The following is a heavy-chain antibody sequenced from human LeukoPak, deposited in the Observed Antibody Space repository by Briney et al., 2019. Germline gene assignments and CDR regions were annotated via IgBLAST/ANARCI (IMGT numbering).Heavy chain of an antibody. D-gene: IGHD2-2*01. Sequence: PSDTLSLTCTVSGGCISSGGYYWSWIRQPPGKGLEWIGCIYYSGSTYYNPSLKSRVTISVDTSKNQLSLKLSSVTAADTAVYYCARYCSSTSCYDGDDYWGQRTLVTVSS. J-gene: IGHJ4*02. V-gene: IGHV4-31*03. CDR3: ARYCSSTSCYDGDDY. CDR1: GGCISSGGYY. CDR2: IYYSGST.